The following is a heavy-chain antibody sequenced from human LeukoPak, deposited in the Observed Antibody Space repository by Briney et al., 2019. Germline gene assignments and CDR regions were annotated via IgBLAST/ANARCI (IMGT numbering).Heavy chain of an antibody. CDR2: INHSGST. J-gene: IGHJ4*02. Sequence: SETLSLTCGVYGATFSAYYWTWIRQPPGKGLEWIGEINHSGSTSYNPSLSSRVTTSGDKSKHQFSLKLTSMTAADTGVYYCAIADYDISTGFQKMLDYWGQGSLVVVSS. V-gene: IGHV4-34*08. CDR3: AIADYDISTGFQKMLDY. D-gene: IGHD3-9*01. CDR1: GATFSAYY.